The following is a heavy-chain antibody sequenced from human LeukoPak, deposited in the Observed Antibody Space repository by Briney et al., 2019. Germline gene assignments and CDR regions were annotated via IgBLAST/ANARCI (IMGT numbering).Heavy chain of an antibody. D-gene: IGHD6-19*01. J-gene: IGHJ4*02. V-gene: IGHV3-11*01. CDR2: ISSSGDIK. CDR3: AREIVAGTFDY. CDR1: GFSFSEYY. Sequence: GGSLRLSCIASGFSFSEYYMSWIRQAPGKGPEWISDISSSGDIKSYGGSVGGRFTISRDNSKNSLYPQMDSLRAEDTAVYYCAREIVAGTFDYWGQETLLTVAS.